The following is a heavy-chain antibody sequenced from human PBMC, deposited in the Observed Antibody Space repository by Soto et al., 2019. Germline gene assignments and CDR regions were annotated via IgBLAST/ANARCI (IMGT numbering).Heavy chain of an antibody. J-gene: IGHJ4*02. CDR2: IYRSGST. Sequence: SETLSLTCTVSGASISRGDYYWSWIRQLPGKGLEWIGYIYRSGSTYYNPSLESRITISVDTSQSQFSLDVSSVTAADTAVYYCARVRYLAGAGQNYFDLWGQGTLVTVSS. CDR3: ARVRYLAGAGQNYFDL. D-gene: IGHD6-19*01. CDR1: GASISRGDYY. V-gene: IGHV4-31*03.